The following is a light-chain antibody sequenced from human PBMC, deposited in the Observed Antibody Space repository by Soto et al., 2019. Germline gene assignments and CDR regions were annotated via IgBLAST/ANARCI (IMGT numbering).Light chain of an antibody. Sequence: QSALAQPASVSGSPGQSITISCTGTRSDIGRYNYVSWYQQRPGKAPKLLIYEVTYRPSGVSARFSGSKSGSTASLTISGLQAEDEADYYCSSYSTTTSPHVLFGGGTKVTDL. V-gene: IGLV2-14*01. J-gene: IGLJ2*01. CDR2: EVT. CDR3: SSYSTTTSPHVL. CDR1: RSDIGRYNY.